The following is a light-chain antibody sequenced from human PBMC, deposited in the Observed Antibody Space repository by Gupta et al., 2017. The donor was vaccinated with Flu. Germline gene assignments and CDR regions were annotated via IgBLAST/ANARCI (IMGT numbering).Light chain of an antibody. J-gene: IGKJ4*01. CDR1: QSVLYSSNQKNY. CDR2: WAS. V-gene: IGKV4-1*01. CDR3: QQYSSTPPLT. Sequence: DVVMTQSPVSLAVSLGEPATINCKSSQSVLYSSNQKNYLAWYQQKPGQSPKLLIYWASTRESGVPDRFSGSGSGTDFTLTISSLQAEDVAVYYCQQYSSTPPLTFGGGTKVEIK.